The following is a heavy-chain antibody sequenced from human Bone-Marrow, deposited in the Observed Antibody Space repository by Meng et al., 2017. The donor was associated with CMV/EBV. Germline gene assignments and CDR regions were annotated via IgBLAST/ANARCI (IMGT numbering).Heavy chain of an antibody. D-gene: IGHD3-10*01. CDR1: GFTFSNYG. CDR3: AKDSGGEGDMDV. Sequence: GESLKISCAASGFTFSNYGMHWVRQAPGKGLEWVAFIRYDGSKEDYGDSVQGRLTISRDNSKNTLYLQMNSLRADDTALYYCAKDSGGEGDMDVCGQGTTVAAAS. V-gene: IGHV3-30*02. CDR2: IRYDGSKE. J-gene: IGHJ6*02.